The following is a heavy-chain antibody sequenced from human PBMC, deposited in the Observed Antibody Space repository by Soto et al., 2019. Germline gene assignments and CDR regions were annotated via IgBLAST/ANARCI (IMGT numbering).Heavy chain of an antibody. Sequence: ASVKVSCKASGYTFTSYGISWVRQAPGQGLEWMGWISAYNGNTNYAQKLQGRVTMTTDTSTSTAYMELSSLRSEDRAVYYCARDASGSYVGALDYWGQGTLVTVSS. D-gene: IGHD1-26*01. CDR3: ARDASGSYVGALDY. V-gene: IGHV1-18*01. CDR2: ISAYNGNT. CDR1: GYTFTSYG. J-gene: IGHJ4*02.